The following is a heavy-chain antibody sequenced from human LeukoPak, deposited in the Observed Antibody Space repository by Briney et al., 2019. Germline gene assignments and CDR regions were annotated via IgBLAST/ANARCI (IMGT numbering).Heavy chain of an antibody. Sequence: GGSLRLSCAASGFSFSDYHMRWIRQAPGKGLEWVSYISLSGSTRYYADSVKGRFTISRDNAKNSLYLQMSSLRVKDTAVYYCARSTVTAAIDYWGQGTLVTVSS. J-gene: IGHJ4*02. V-gene: IGHV3-11*01. CDR3: ARSTVTAAIDY. D-gene: IGHD4-17*01. CDR1: GFSFSDYH. CDR2: ISLSGSTR.